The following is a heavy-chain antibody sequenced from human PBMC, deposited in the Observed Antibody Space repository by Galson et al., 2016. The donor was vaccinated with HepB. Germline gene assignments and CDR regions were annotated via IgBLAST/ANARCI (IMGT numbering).Heavy chain of an antibody. CDR1: GFTFSNYW. Sequence: SLRLSCAAAGFTFSNYWMHWVRQAPGKGLVWVSRISGDGSTTSYADSVKGRFTISRDNAKNTLSLQTNSLRVDDTAVYYCAKGGSPHSDYWGQGTLVTVSA. V-gene: IGHV3-74*01. D-gene: IGHD1-26*01. CDR2: ISGDGSTT. J-gene: IGHJ4*02. CDR3: AKGGSPHSDY.